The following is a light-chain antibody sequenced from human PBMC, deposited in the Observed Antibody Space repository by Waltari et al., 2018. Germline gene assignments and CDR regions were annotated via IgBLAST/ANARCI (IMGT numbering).Light chain of an antibody. CDR1: KNVNNY. CDR3: QHGFGTPLT. CDR2: KTS. Sequence: DIQMTQSPSSLSVSVGDRVTITCRASKNVNNYLNWYQQKPGKAPKVLIYKTSTLQSGVPSRFSGSGSGTDYTFTISSLQSEDVATYFCQHGFGTPLTFGGGTKVELK. J-gene: IGKJ4*01. V-gene: IGKV1-39*01.